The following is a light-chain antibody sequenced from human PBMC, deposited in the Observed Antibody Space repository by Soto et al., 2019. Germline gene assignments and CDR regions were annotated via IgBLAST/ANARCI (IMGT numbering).Light chain of an antibody. V-gene: IGLV4-69*01. CDR1: SGHSSYA. J-gene: IGLJ1*01. CDR3: PTWGTGIHV. CDR2: LNSDGSH. Sequence: QPVLTQSPSASASLGASVKLTCTLSSGHSSYAIAWHQQQPEKGPRYLMKLNSDGSHSKGDGIPDRFSGSSAGAERYLIISSLQSEDEADYYWPTWGTGIHVFGTGTKVTVL.